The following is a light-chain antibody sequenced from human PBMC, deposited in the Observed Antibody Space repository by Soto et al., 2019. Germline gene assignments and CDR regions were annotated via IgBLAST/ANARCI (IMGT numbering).Light chain of an antibody. V-gene: IGKV1-39*01. J-gene: IGKJ1*01. Sequence: DIQMTQSPSSLSASVGDRVTITCRTSQSISTYLNWYKQMPGKAPSLLIFAASSLQSGVPSRFSGSGSGTDFTLTITSLQPEDFATYHCQQSYITPRTFGQGTKVEIK. CDR2: AAS. CDR3: QQSYITPRT. CDR1: QSISTY.